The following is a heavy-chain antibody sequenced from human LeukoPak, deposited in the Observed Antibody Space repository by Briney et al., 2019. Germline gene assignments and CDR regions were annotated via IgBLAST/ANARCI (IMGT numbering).Heavy chain of an antibody. CDR3: ARRHLIGNGYFDH. Sequence: ASVKVSCKASGYAFTNYRITWVRQAPGQGLEWLGWISTFNGNTNYAQRLQDRVTMTTDTSTNTAYLELRRLRSDDTALYYCARRHLIGNGYFDHWGQGSLVTVSS. J-gene: IGHJ4*02. D-gene: IGHD4-23*01. CDR1: GYAFTNYR. CDR2: ISTFNGNT. V-gene: IGHV1-18*01.